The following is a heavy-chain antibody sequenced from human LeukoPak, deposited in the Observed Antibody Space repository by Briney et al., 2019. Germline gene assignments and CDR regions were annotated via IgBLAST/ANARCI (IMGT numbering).Heavy chain of an antibody. V-gene: IGHV3-11*05. J-gene: IGHJ4*02. Sequence: GGSLRLSCAASGFPFSDYYMSWIRQAPGKGLEWISYISTSSTYTNYADSVKGRFIISRDNAKNALYLQMNSLRAEDTAMYYCAREYHGSGDYWGQGTLVTVSS. CDR2: ISTSSTYT. CDR3: AREYHGSGDY. D-gene: IGHD3-10*01. CDR1: GFPFSDYY.